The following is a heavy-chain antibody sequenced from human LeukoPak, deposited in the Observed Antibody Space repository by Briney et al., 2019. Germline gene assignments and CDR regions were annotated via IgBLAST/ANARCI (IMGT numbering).Heavy chain of an antibody. Sequence: ASVKVSCKASGYTFTSYAMHWVRQAPGQRLEWMGWINAGNGNTKYSQKFQGRVTITRDTSASTAYMELSSLRSEDTAVYYCARESVGYGSSWYIGMNGMDVWGQGTTVTVSS. V-gene: IGHV1-3*01. CDR3: ARESVGYGSSWYIGMNGMDV. CDR1: GYTFTSYA. D-gene: IGHD6-13*01. J-gene: IGHJ6*02. CDR2: INAGNGNT.